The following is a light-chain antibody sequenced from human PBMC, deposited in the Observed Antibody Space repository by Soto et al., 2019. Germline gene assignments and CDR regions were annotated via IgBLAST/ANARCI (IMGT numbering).Light chain of an antibody. J-gene: IGLJ3*02. CDR1: SGHSTYA. V-gene: IGLV4-69*01. CDR2: LHSDGRY. CDR3: QTWATGPWV. Sequence: QPVLTQSPSASASPGASVKLTCTLSSGHSTYAIAWHQREPGKAHRYLMKLHSDGRYFKGDGIPDRFSGSSSGAERYLTISSLQAEDEADYYCQTWATGPWVFGGGTKLTVL.